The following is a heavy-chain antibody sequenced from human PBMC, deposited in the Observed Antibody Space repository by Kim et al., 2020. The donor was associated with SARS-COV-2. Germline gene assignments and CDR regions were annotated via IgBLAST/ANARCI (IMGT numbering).Heavy chain of an antibody. CDR1: GFTFSDYY. Sequence: GGSLRLSCAASGFTFSDYYMSWIRQAPGKGLEWVSYISSSGSTIYYADSVKGRFTISRDNAKNSLYLQMNSLRAEDTAVYYCARGTNSVPAERITIFGVVTGGGFDTWGQGTLVTVSS. V-gene: IGHV3-11*01. J-gene: IGHJ5*02. CDR2: ISSSGSTI. CDR3: ARGTNSVPAERITIFGVVTGGGFDT. D-gene: IGHD3-3*01.